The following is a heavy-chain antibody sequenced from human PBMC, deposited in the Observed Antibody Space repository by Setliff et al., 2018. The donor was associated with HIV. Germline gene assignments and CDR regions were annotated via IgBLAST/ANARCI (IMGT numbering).Heavy chain of an antibody. Sequence: ASVKVSCKAFGYTFSTNAIHWVRQAPGQRLEWMGYINAGDDNTRYSEKFQGRVTITRDTSADTAYMELSSLRSEDTAVYYCARGSCSGCYLSDYWGLGTLVTVSS. D-gene: IGHD6-19*01. V-gene: IGHV1-3*01. CDR1: GYTFSTNA. CDR3: ARGSCSGCYLSDY. CDR2: INAGDDNT. J-gene: IGHJ4*02.